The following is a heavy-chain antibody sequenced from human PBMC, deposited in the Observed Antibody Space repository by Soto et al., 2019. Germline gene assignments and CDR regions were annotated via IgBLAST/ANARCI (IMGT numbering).Heavy chain of an antibody. CDR2: IIPIFGTA. V-gene: IGHV1-69*13. CDR1: GGTFSSYA. CDR3: ARKTESSSGWFYYYGMDV. Sequence: SVKVSWKAAGGTFSSYAISWVRQAPGQGLEWMGGIIPIFGTANYAQKFQGRVTITADESTSTAYMELSSLRSEDTAVYYCARKTESSSGWFYYYGMDVWGQGTTVTVSS. D-gene: IGHD6-19*01. J-gene: IGHJ6*02.